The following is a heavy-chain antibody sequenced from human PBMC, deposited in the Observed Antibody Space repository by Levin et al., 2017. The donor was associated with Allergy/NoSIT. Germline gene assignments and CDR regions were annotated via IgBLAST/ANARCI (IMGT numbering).Heavy chain of an antibody. J-gene: IGHJ6*02. Sequence: GGSLRLSCAASGFTFSSYSMNWVRQAPGKGLEWVSSISSSSSYIYYADSVKGRFTISRDNAKNSLYLQMNSLRAEDTAVYYCGGSGATSTAYYYYGMDVWGQGTTVTVSS. D-gene: IGHD3-10*01. V-gene: IGHV3-21*01. CDR3: GGSGATSTAYYYYGMDV. CDR1: GFTFSSYS. CDR2: ISSSSSYI.